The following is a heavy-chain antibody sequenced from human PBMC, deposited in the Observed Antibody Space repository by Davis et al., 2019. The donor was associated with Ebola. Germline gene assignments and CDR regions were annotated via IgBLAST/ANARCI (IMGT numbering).Heavy chain of an antibody. CDR3: ARDRGGTYSTLDY. CDR1: GYTFTGYY. J-gene: IGHJ4*02. Sequence: ASVQVSCKASGYTFTGYYIHWVRQAPGQGLEWMGYINPDSGLAYFSQTFRGRVTMSSDTSITTAFLDLTWLRSDDTALYYCARDRGGTYSTLDYWGQGTRVTVSS. CDR2: INPDSGLA. V-gene: IGHV1-2*02. D-gene: IGHD1-26*01.